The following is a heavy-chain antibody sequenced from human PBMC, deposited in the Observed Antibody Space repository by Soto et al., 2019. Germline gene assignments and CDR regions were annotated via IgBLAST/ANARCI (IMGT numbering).Heavy chain of an antibody. CDR1: GGSISDDTYY. CDR2: MYYSGTS. V-gene: IGHV4-39*01. CDR3: ARRYSSSFDY. Sequence: TLSLTCTVSGGSISDDTYYWGWIRQPPGKGLEWIGSMYYSGTSSYNPSLKSRVSISVDTSKNQLSLRLTSVTAADTAVYYCARRYSSSFDYWGQGTLVTVSS. D-gene: IGHD6-13*01. J-gene: IGHJ4*02.